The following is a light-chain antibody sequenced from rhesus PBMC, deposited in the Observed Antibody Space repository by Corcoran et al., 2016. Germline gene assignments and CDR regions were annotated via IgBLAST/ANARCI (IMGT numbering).Light chain of an antibody. J-gene: IGKJ1*01. V-gene: IGKV1-33*02. CDR3: QHGYDIPWT. CDR2: VAS. CDR1: QAISND. Sequence: DIQMTQSPSSLSASVGDRVTITCQASQAISNDLDWYQQKPGKVPELLIFVASTLQIGVPSRFSGSGSGTVFSLTINRLQPEDFATYYCQHGYDIPWTFGQGSKVEIK.